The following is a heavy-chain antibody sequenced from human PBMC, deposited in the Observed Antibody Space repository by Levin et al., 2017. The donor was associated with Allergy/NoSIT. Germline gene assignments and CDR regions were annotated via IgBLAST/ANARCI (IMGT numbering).Heavy chain of an antibody. J-gene: IGHJ4*02. CDR2: IYYSGNT. CDR1: GGSISSNSYY. V-gene: IGHV4-39*01. CDR3: ARQFSTLSSGWPFDY. D-gene: IGHD6-19*01. Sequence: SETLSLTCTVSGGSISSNSYYWGWIRQPPGKGLEWIGSIYYSGNTYYNPSLKSRVTISVDTSKNQFSLKLSSVTAADTAVYYCARQFSTLSSGWPFDYWGQGTLVTVSS.